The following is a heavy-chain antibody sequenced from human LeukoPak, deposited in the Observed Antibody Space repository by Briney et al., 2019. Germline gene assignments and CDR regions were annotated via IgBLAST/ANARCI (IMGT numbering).Heavy chain of an antibody. V-gene: IGHV1-18*01. CDR3: ARVPVPSPPAGIGGYYFDY. CDR2: ISAYNGNT. Sequence: ASVKVSCKASGYTFTSYGISWVRQAPGQGLEWMGWISAYNGNTNYAQKLQGRVTMTTDTSTSTAHMELRSLRSDDTAVYYCARVPVPSPPAGIGGYYFDYWGQGTLVAVSS. J-gene: IGHJ4*02. CDR1: GYTFTSYG. D-gene: IGHD6-13*01.